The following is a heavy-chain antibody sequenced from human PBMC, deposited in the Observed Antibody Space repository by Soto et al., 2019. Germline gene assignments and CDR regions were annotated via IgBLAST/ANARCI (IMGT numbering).Heavy chain of an antibody. CDR3: ARDRARRYFDWPDAFDI. CDR1: GGTFSSYT. Sequence: SSVKVSSEASGGTFSSYTIRWVRQASGQGLEWMGRIIPILGIANYAQKFQGRVTITADKSTSTAYMELSSLRSEDTAVYYCARDRARRYFDWPDAFDIRGQGTMVTVSS. J-gene: IGHJ3*02. D-gene: IGHD3-9*01. V-gene: IGHV1-69*04. CDR2: IIPILGIA.